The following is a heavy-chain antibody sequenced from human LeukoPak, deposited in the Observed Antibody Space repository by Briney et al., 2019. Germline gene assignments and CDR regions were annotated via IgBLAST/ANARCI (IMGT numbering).Heavy chain of an antibody. CDR3: ARDRRQATGDWFDP. Sequence: SETLSLTCTVSGGSIRSSSYYWSWIRQPAGKGLEWIGRIYTSGSTNYNPSLKSRVTMSVDTSKNQFSLKLSSVTAADTAVYYCARDRRQATGDWFDPWGQGTLVTVSS. CDR1: GGSIRSSSYY. D-gene: IGHD5-12*01. CDR2: IYTSGST. V-gene: IGHV4-61*02. J-gene: IGHJ5*02.